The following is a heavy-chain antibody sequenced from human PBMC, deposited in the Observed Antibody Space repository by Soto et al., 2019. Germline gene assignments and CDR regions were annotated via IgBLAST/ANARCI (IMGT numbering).Heavy chain of an antibody. CDR3: ARDGRSIVVITNYWYFDL. V-gene: IGHV1-46*01. D-gene: IGHD3-22*01. CDR2: INPSGGST. J-gene: IGHJ2*01. CDR1: GYTFTSYY. Sequence: ASVKVSCKASGYTFTSYYMHWVRQAPGRGLEWMGIINPSGGSTSYAQKFQGRVTMTRDTSTSTVYMELSSLRSEDTAVYYCARDGRSIVVITNYWYFDLWGRGTLVTVSS.